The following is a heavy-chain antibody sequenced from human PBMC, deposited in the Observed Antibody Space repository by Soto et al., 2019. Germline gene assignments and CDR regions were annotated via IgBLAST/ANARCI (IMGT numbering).Heavy chain of an antibody. Sequence: ASVKVSCKASGYTFTSYGINWVRQAPGQGLEWLGWISAYDGNTNYAQILQGRVSMTTDTSTNTAYMELRSLRSDDTAMYYCARGGYYDSSGSYYYAMDVWGQGSTVTVSS. CDR1: GYTFTSYG. CDR2: ISAYDGNT. D-gene: IGHD6-19*01. V-gene: IGHV1-18*01. CDR3: ARGGYYDSSGSYYYAMDV. J-gene: IGHJ6*02.